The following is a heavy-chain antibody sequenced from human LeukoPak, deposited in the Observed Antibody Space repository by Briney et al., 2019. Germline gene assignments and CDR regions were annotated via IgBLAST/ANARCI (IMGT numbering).Heavy chain of an antibody. CDR1: GDSISSSSYY. D-gene: IGHD1-26*01. CDR2: VYHNGNT. Sequence: PSETLSLTCTVPGDSISSSSYYWGWIRQPPGKGLEWIGSVYHNGNTYYNPSLKSRATISADTSKNKFSLKSTSVTAADTAVYYCTKDSGHHRTDCWGQGTLVTVSS. CDR3: TKDSGHHRTDC. J-gene: IGHJ4*02. V-gene: IGHV4-39*02.